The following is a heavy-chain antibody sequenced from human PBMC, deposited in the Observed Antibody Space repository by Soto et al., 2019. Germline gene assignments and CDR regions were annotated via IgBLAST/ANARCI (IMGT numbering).Heavy chain of an antibody. D-gene: IGHD2-2*01. CDR3: ARVLPAATDDAFDI. Sequence: ASVKVSCKASGYTFTSYDINWVRQATGQGLEWMGWMNPNSGNTGYAQKFQGRVTMTRNTSISTAYMELSSLRSEDTAVYYFARVLPAATDDAFDIWGQGIMVTVSS. CDR2: MNPNSGNT. V-gene: IGHV1-8*01. CDR1: GYTFTSYD. J-gene: IGHJ3*02.